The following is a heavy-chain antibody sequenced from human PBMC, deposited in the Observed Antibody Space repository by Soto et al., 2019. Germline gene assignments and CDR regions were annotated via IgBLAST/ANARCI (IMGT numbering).Heavy chain of an antibody. CDR3: ARGEDAFFYYGLDV. Sequence: DTLSLTCHFSGGSISSYYWILIRRHPGKGLEWIAYIYDTGISGYTPSTSYNPSLKSRVTMSVDTSKSQFSLKLTSVTAADTAVYYCARGEDAFFYYGLDVWGQGITVTVS. V-gene: IGHV4-59*01. CDR2: IYDTGISGYTPST. J-gene: IGHJ6*02. CDR1: GGSISSYY.